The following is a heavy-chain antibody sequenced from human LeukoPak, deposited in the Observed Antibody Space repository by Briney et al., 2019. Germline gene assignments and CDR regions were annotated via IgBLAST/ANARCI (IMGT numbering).Heavy chain of an antibody. J-gene: IGHJ4*02. CDR3: ARGKRRIAVGGPFDY. CDR2: INHSGST. Sequence: PGGSLRLSCAASGFTVSSNYMSWIRQPPGKGLEWIGEINHSGSTNYNPSLKSRVTISVDTSKNQFSLKLSSVTAADTAVYYCARGKRRIAVGGPFDYWGQGTLVTVSS. CDR1: GFTVSSNY. V-gene: IGHV4-34*01. D-gene: IGHD6-19*01.